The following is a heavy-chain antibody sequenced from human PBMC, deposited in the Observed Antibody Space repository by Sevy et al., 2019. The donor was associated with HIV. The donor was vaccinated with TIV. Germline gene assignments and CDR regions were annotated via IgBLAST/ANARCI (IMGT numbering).Heavy chain of an antibody. CDR3: TRVWLSGSYYYYGMDV. Sequence: GGSLRLSCAASGFTFSGSAMHWVRQASGKGLEWVARIRSKANSYATAYAAWVKGRFTMARDDSKNTAYLQMNSLKTEDTAVYYCTRVWLSGSYYYYGMDVWGQGTTVTVSS. D-gene: IGHD3-16*02. J-gene: IGHJ6*02. CDR1: GFTFSGSA. CDR2: IRSKANSYAT. V-gene: IGHV3-73*01.